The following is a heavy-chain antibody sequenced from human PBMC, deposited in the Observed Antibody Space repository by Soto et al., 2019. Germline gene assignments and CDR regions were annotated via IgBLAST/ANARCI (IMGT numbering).Heavy chain of an antibody. D-gene: IGHD2-15*01. CDR2: ISGSGGST. CDR3: AKDVVAAQSVIYYYSGMDV. CDR1: GFTFSSYA. J-gene: IGHJ6*02. Sequence: GGSLRLSCAASGFTFSSYAMSWVRQAPGKGLEWVSAISGSGGSTYYADSVKGRFTISRDNSKNTLYLQMNSLRAEDTAVYYCAKDVVAAQSVIYYYSGMDVGAQGTTVTGSS. V-gene: IGHV3-23*01.